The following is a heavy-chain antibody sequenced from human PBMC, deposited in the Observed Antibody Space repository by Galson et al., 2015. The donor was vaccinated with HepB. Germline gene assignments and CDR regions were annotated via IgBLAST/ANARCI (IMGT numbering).Heavy chain of an antibody. CDR2: LNSDGIST. CDR3: ARVVNHKGYDF. V-gene: IGHV3-74*01. Sequence: SLRLSCAASGFTFSDYWMHWVRQAPGKGLVWVSRLNSDGISTYYADSVKGRFSISRDNAKNMLFLQMNSLRPEDTAVYYCARVVNHKGYDFWGQGTLVTVSS. CDR1: GFTFSDYW. D-gene: IGHD3-3*01. J-gene: IGHJ4*02.